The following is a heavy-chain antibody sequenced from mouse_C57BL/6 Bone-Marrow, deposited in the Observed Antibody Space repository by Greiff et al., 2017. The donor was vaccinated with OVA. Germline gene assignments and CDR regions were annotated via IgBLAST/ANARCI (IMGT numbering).Heavy chain of an antibody. Sequence: QVQLKQSGAELVKPGASVKLSCKASGYTFTSYWMQWVKQRPGQGLEWIGEIDPSDSYTNYNQKFKGKATLTVDTSSSTAYMQLSSLTSEDSAVYYCATTVVATGLGYYFDYWGQGTTLTVSS. J-gene: IGHJ2*01. CDR2: IDPSDSYT. CDR1: GYTFTSYW. V-gene: IGHV1-50*01. D-gene: IGHD1-1*01. CDR3: ATTVVATGLGYYFDY.